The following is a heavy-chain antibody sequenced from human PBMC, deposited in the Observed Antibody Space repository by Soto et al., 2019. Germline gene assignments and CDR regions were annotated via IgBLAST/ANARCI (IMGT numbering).Heavy chain of an antibody. CDR1: GGTLSSYT. J-gene: IGHJ6*03. D-gene: IGHD3-10*01. CDR3: ARDSHYYGSGSYYNGPDYYYYMDV. CDR2: IIPILGIA. V-gene: IGHV1-69*04. Sequence: SVKVSCKASGGTLSSYTISWVRQAPGQGLEWMGRIIPILGIADYAQKFQGRVTITADKSTSTAYMELSSLRSEDTAVYYCARDSHYYGSGSYYNGPDYYYYMDVWGKGTTVTVSS.